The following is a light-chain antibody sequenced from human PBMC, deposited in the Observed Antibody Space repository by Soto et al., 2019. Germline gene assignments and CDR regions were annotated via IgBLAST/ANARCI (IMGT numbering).Light chain of an antibody. V-gene: IGKV1-9*01. Sequence: IQLTQSPSSLSASVGDTVTIICRASQAIGSYFAWYQQRPGTAPKLLIYSASTLHSGVPSRFSGSGSGTDFTLTISSLQPEDFATYYCQQVDSYPRTFGPGTTV. J-gene: IGKJ3*01. CDR2: SAS. CDR1: QAIGSY. CDR3: QQVDSYPRT.